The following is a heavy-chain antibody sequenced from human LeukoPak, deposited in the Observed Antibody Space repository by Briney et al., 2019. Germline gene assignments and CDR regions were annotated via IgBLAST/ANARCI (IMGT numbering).Heavy chain of an antibody. CDR2: IYHSGST. Sequence: PSETLSLTCTVSGVSISSSSYYWGWIRQPPGKGLEWIGSIYHSGSTYYNPSLKSRVTISVDTSKNQFSLKLRSVTAADTAVYYCARHLTQVLFDIWGQGTMVTVSS. J-gene: IGHJ3*02. V-gene: IGHV4-39*01. CDR3: ARHLTQVLFDI. D-gene: IGHD4/OR15-4a*01. CDR1: GVSISSSSYY.